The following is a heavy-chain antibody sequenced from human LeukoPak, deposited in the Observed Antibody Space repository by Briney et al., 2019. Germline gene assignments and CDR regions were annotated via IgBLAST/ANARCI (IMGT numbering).Heavy chain of an antibody. D-gene: IGHD3-10*01. CDR1: GGSISSSNW. CDR2: IYHSGST. J-gene: IGHJ3*02. CDR3: ARDHTLTMVRGYGDDDAFDI. Sequence: SGTLSLTCAVSGGSISSSNWWSWVRQPPGKGLEWIGEIYHSGSTNYNPSLKSRVTISVDKSKNQFSLKLSSVTAADTAVYYCARDHTLTMVRGYGDDDAFDIWGQGTMVTVSS. V-gene: IGHV4-4*02.